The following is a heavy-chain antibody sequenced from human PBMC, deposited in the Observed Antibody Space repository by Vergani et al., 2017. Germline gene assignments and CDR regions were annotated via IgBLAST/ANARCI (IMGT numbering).Heavy chain of an antibody. CDR1: GFTFSSYS. V-gene: IGHV3-21*04. CDR3: AKTPRGTVVTRRFDY. D-gene: IGHD4-23*01. J-gene: IGHJ4*02. CDR2: ISSSSSYI. Sequence: EVQLVESGGGLVKPGGSLRLSCAASGFTFSSYSMNWVRQAPGKGLEWVSSISSSSSYIYYADSVKSRFTISRDNSKNTLYLQMNSLRAEDTAVYYCAKTPRGTVVTRRFDYWGQGTLVTVSS.